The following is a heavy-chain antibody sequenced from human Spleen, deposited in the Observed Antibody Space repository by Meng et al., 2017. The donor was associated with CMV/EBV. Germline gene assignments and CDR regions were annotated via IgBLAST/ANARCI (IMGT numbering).Heavy chain of an antibody. CDR3: AREVICSSTSCYTNWFDP. D-gene: IGHD2-2*01. CDR2: INSDGSST. Sequence: GESLKISCAASGFAFSTYGMHWVRQAPGKGLEWVSRINSDGSSTSYADSVKGRFTISRDNAKNTLYLQMNSLRAEDTAVYYCAREVICSSTSCYTNWFDPWGQGTLVTVSS. V-gene: IGHV3-74*01. CDR1: GFAFSTYG. J-gene: IGHJ5*02.